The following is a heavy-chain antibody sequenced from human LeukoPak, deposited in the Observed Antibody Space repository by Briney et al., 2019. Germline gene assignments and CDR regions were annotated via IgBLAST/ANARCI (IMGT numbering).Heavy chain of an antibody. V-gene: IGHV3-49*03. Sequence: PGRSLRLSCTASGFTFGDYAMSWFRQAPGKGLEWVGFIRSKAYGGTTEYAASVKGRFTISRDDSKSIAYLQMNSLKTEDTAVYYCARRPCRGHCYGYTPHFDYWGQGTLVTVSS. J-gene: IGHJ4*02. CDR3: ARRPCRGHCYGYTPHFDY. CDR2: IRSKAYGGTT. D-gene: IGHD2-15*01. CDR1: GFTFGDYA.